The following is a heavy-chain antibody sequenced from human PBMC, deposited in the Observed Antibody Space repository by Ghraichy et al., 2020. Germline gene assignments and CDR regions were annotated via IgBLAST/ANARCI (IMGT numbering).Heavy chain of an antibody. V-gene: IGHV3-20*04. Sequence: LTCAASGFSFDQFDMSWVRQVPGKGLEWVSGLNWHGGSAGYADSVKGRFTISRDNAKNSLYLQMNSLRAEDTALYYCARGQQVVIDYSYYYGMDVRGQGTSVTVSS. D-gene: IGHD6-13*01. CDR2: LNWHGGSA. CDR3: ARGQQVVIDYSYYYGMDV. J-gene: IGHJ6*02. CDR1: GFSFDQFD.